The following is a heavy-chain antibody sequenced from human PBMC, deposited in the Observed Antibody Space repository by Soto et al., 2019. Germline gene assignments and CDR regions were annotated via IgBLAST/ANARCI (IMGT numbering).Heavy chain of an antibody. Sequence: GGSLRLSRTGSGFDFGDYYMSWIRQAPGKGLEWVSYIDSGDGTTYYTDSVKGRFTISRNNAKKTVYLQMSSLRVEDTALYYCVRPYYSSSWFPFDRWGQGXLVTVSS. J-gene: IGHJ4*02. CDR2: IDSGDGTT. D-gene: IGHD6-13*01. CDR1: GFDFGDYY. V-gene: IGHV3-11*01. CDR3: VRPYYSSSWFPFDR.